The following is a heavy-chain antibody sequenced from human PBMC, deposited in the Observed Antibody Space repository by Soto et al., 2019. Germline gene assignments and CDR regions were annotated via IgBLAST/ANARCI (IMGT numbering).Heavy chain of an antibody. CDR3: ARGEGGRDYVWGSYRMYYFDY. Sequence: SETLSLTCTVSGGSISSYYWSWIRQPPGKGLEWIGYIYYSGSTNYNPSLKSRVTISVDTSKNQFSLKLSSVTAADTAVYYCARGEGGRDYVWGSYRMYYFDYWGQGTLVTVSS. D-gene: IGHD3-16*02. CDR1: GGSISSYY. J-gene: IGHJ4*02. V-gene: IGHV4-59*01. CDR2: IYYSGST.